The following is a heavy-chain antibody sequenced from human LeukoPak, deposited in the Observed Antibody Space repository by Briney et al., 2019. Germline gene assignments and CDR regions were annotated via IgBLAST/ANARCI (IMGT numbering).Heavy chain of an antibody. Sequence: SGTLSLTCAVSGGSISSSNWWSWARQPPGKGLEWIGEIYHSGSTNYNPSLKSRVTISVDKSKNQFSLKLSSVTAADTAVYYCARMHYYDSSGYQNPDAFDIWGQGTMVTVSS. D-gene: IGHD3-22*01. V-gene: IGHV4-4*02. CDR2: IYHSGST. J-gene: IGHJ3*02. CDR3: ARMHYYDSSGYQNPDAFDI. CDR1: GGSISSSNW.